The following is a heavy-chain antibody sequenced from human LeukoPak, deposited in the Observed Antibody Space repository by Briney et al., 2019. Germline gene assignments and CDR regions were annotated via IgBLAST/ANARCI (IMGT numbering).Heavy chain of an antibody. D-gene: IGHD6-19*01. J-gene: IGHJ4*02. CDR1: GGSISSGSYY. Sequence: SETLSLTCTVSGGSISSGSYYWSWIRQPAGKGLEWIGRIHTSGSTNYNPSLKSRLTMSVDTSKNQFSLKLSSVTAADTAVYYCARDQQQWLGPFDYWGQGTLVTVSS. CDR3: ARDQQQWLGPFDY. CDR2: IHTSGST. V-gene: IGHV4-61*02.